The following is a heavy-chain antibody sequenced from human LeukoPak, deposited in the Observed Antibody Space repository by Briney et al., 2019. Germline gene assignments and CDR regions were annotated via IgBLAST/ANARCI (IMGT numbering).Heavy chain of an antibody. CDR3: ARDVWCYDILTGYCPLRY. CDR2: INPNSGAT. J-gene: IGHJ4*02. Sequence: ASVKVSCKASGYTFTGYYMHWVRQAPGQGLEWMGWINPNSGATNYAQKFHDRVTMTRDTSSSTAYMELSRLRCDDTAIYYCARDVWCYDILTGYCPLRYWGQGTLVTVSS. V-gene: IGHV1-2*02. D-gene: IGHD3-9*01. CDR1: GYTFTGYY.